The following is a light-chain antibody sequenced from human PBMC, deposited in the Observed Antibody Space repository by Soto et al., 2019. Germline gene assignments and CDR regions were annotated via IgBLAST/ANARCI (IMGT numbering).Light chain of an antibody. CDR3: QQYHNFPVT. CDR2: DAS. V-gene: IGKV1-16*02. CDR1: QEISNH. Sequence: DIQMTQSPSSLSASVGDRVTITCRASQEISNHLAWFQQKPGKPPKSLIYDASSLQSWVPSKFSCSGSGTDFTLTISSLQPEDFATYYCQQYHNFPVTFGGGTKVDIK. J-gene: IGKJ4*01.